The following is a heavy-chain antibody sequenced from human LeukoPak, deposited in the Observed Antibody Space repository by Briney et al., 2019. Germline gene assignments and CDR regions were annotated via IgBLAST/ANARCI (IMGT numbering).Heavy chain of an antibody. Sequence: GGSLRLSCAASGFTFSNYAMSWVRQVPGKHLEWVSAITGSGVTTYYADSVKGRFTIFRDNSENTLFLEMNSLRVEDTAVYYCAKDRSGNSGPFYYWGQGTLVTVSS. V-gene: IGHV3-23*01. CDR3: AKDRSGNSGPFYY. D-gene: IGHD6-19*01. J-gene: IGHJ4*02. CDR2: ITGSGVTT. CDR1: GFTFSNYA.